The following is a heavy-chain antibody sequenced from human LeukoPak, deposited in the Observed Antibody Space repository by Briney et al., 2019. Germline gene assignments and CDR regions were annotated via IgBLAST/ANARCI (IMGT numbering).Heavy chain of an antibody. CDR2: ISGSGGST. D-gene: IGHD3-9*01. J-gene: IGHJ4*02. CDR1: GFTFSSYT. V-gene: IGHV3-23*01. Sequence: GGSLRLSCAASGFTFSSYTMSWVRQAPGKGLEWVSAISGSGGSTYYADSVKGRFTISRDNSKNTLYLQMNSLRAEDTAVYYCAKMGGDILTGYLRYYFDYWAREPWSPSPQ. CDR3: AKMGGDILTGYLRYYFDY.